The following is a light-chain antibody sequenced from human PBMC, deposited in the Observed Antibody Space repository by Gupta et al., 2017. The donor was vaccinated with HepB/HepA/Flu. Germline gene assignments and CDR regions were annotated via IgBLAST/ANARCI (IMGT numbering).Light chain of an antibody. CDR1: SSDVGGYNF. CDR3: SSYAGSNNYV. CDR2: EVS. J-gene: IGLJ1*01. V-gene: IGLV2-8*01. Sequence: QSALTQPPSASGSPGQSVTISCTGTSSDVGGYNFVSWYQQHPGKAPILMSDEVSKRPSGVPDRFSGSKSDNAASLTVSGLQAEDEADYYCSSYAGSNNYVFGTGTKVTVL.